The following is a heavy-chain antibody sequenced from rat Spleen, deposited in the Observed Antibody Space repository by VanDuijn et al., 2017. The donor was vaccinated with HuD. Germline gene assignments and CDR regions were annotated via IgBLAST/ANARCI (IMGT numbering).Heavy chain of an antibody. CDR3: ATTPGRPFAY. Sequence: EVQLVESGGDLVQPGRSLKLSCVASGFTFSNYGLHWIRQAPTKGLEWVASISPSGGYTYYADSVRGRFTISRDNAENTVYLQMNSLRSEDTATYYCATTPGRPFAYWGQGTLVTVSS. CDR2: ISPSGGYT. V-gene: IGHV5-19*01. J-gene: IGHJ3*01. D-gene: IGHD5-1*01. CDR1: GFTFSNYG.